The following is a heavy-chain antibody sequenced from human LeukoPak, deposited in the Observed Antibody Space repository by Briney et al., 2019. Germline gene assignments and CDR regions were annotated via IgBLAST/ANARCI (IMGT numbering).Heavy chain of an antibody. CDR2: ISSSSTTI. Sequence: GGSLRLSCAASGFTFKTYSMHWVRQAPGKGLEWISYISSSSTTIFYADSVNGRFTISRDNSKNSLYLQMNSLRPNDTAVYYCVNSQWLLLDYFDSWGQGTLVTVSS. CDR3: VNSQWLLLDYFDS. J-gene: IGHJ4*02. V-gene: IGHV3-48*04. CDR1: GFTFKTYS. D-gene: IGHD6-19*01.